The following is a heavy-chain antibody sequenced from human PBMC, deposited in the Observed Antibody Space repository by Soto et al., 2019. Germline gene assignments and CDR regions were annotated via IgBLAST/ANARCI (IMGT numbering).Heavy chain of an antibody. D-gene: IGHD2-2*01. V-gene: IGHV1-18*01. CDR2: ISAYNGNT. Sequence: ASVKVSCKASGYTFTSYGISWVRQAPGQGLEWMGWISAYNGNTNYAQKLQGRVTMTTDTSTSTAYMELRSLRSEDTAVYYCAADPASHYYYCGMDVWGQGTTVTVSS. CDR1: GYTFTSYG. J-gene: IGHJ6*02. CDR3: AADPASHYYYCGMDV.